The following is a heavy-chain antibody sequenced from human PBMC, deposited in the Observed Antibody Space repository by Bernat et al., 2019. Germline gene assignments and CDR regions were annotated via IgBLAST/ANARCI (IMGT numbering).Heavy chain of an antibody. CDR1: GGSISSYY. J-gene: IGHJ6*03. Sequence: QVQLQESGPGLVKPSETLSLTCTVSGGSISSYYWSWIRQPPGKGLEWIGYIYYSGSTNYNPSLKSQVTISVDTSKNQFSLKLSSVTAADTAVYYCARQYSSSWSTYYYYYYMDVWGKGTTVTVSS. CDR2: IYYSGST. CDR3: ARQYSSSWSTYYYYYYMDV. V-gene: IGHV4-59*01. D-gene: IGHD6-13*01.